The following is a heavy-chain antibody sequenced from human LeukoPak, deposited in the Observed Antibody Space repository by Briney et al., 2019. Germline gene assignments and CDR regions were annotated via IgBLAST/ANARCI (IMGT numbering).Heavy chain of an antibody. V-gene: IGHV3-23*01. D-gene: IGHD3-22*01. CDR1: GFTFSSYA. Sequence: PGGSLRLSCAASGFTFSSYAMSWVRQAPGKGLEWVSAISGSGVSTYYADSVKGRFPISRDNSKNTLYLQMNSLRAEDTAVYYCARDIRHYYDSSGYDREDAFDIWGQGTMVTVSS. CDR3: ARDIRHYYDSSGYDREDAFDI. CDR2: ISGSGVST. J-gene: IGHJ3*02.